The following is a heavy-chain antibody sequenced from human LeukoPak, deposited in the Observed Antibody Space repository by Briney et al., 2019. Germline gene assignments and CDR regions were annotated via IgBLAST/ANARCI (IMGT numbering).Heavy chain of an antibody. V-gene: IGHV3-23*01. CDR1: GFTFSSYA. D-gene: IGHD3-22*01. J-gene: IGHJ4*02. Sequence: HPGGSLRLSCAASGFTFSSYAMSWVRQAPGKGLEWVSAISGSGGSTYYADSVKGRFTISRDNSKNTLYLQMNSLRAEDTAVYYCAKASGGKYYDSSGSDVLRPPTDYWGQGTLVTVSS. CDR2: ISGSGGST. CDR3: AKASGGKYYDSSGSDVLRPPTDY.